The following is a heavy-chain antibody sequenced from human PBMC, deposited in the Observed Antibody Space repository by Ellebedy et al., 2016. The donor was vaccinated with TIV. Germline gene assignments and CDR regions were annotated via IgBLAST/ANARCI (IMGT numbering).Heavy chain of an antibody. D-gene: IGHD4-11*01. CDR3: ATEAFNDVDLTVWGVFDM. Sequence: GESLKISCAASGFTVNSNYMSWVRKAPGKGLEWVSVIYIGGPTYYADFVKGRFTISRDNSKNTLYLQMNSLRAEDTAVYYCATEAFNDVDLTVWGVFDMWGRGTMVTVSP. CDR1: GFTVNSNY. V-gene: IGHV3-66*01. CDR2: IYIGGPT. J-gene: IGHJ3*02.